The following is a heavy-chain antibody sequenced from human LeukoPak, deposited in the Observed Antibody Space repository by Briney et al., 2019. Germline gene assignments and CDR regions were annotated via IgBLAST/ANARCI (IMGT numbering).Heavy chain of an antibody. Sequence: GGSLRLSCAASGFTFSSYGMSWVRQAPGKGLEWVSSISSSSSYIYYADSVKGRFTISKDNGKNSLYLQMNTLRAEDTAVYYCASESPSSSSRMDYWGQGTLVAVSS. J-gene: IGHJ4*02. CDR3: ASESPSSSSRMDY. CDR1: GFTFSSYG. CDR2: ISSSSSYI. D-gene: IGHD2-2*01. V-gene: IGHV3-21*01.